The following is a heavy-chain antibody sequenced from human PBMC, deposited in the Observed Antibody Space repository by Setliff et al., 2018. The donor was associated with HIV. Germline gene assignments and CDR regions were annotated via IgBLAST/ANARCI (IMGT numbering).Heavy chain of an antibody. CDR1: GYTFTTYF. CDR2: VHAGNSNT. D-gene: IGHD6-13*01. J-gene: IGHJ3*02. CDR3: ARKRYSSSWNERRAFDI. V-gene: IGHV1-3*01. Sequence: ASVKVSCKASGYTFTTYFIHWVRQAPGQRLEWMGWVHAGNSNTKYSQKFQGRVTFTRDTSAHTAYMELSSLTSEDTAVYYCARKRYSSSWNERRAFDIWGQGTMVTVSS.